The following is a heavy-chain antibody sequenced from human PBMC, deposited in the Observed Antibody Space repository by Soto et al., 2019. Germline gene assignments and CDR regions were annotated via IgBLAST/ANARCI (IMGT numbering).Heavy chain of an antibody. CDR1: GYSFTSYW. D-gene: IGHD6-13*01. CDR2: IDPSDSYT. Sequence: GESLKISCQGSGYSFTSYWISWVRQMPGKGLEWMGRIDPSDSYTNYSPSFQGHVTISADKSISTAYLQWSSLKASDTAMYYCARSEGYSSSWYGMDVWGQGTTVTVSS. J-gene: IGHJ6*02. CDR3: ARSEGYSSSWYGMDV. V-gene: IGHV5-10-1*01.